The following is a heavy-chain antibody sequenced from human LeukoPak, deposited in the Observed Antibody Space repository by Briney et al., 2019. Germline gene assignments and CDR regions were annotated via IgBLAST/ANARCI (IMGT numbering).Heavy chain of an antibody. Sequence: ASVKVSCKASGYTFTSYGISWVRQAPGQGLEWMGWISAYNGNTNYAQKLQGRVTMTTDTSTSTAYMELRSLRSDDTAVYYCAREGPIRYCSSTSCHPRTWWFDPWGQGTLVTVSS. J-gene: IGHJ5*02. V-gene: IGHV1-18*01. D-gene: IGHD2-2*01. CDR1: GYTFTSYG. CDR2: ISAYNGNT. CDR3: AREGPIRYCSSTSCHPRTWWFDP.